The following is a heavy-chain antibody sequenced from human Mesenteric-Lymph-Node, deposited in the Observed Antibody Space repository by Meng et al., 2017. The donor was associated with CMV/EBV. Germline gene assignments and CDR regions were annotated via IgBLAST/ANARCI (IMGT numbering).Heavy chain of an antibody. V-gene: IGHV1-46*01. D-gene: IGHD1-1*01. J-gene: IGHJ4*02. CDR3: AAKIDTTYFDY. Sequence: CKADGYCFTNNYMHWVRQSPGHGLEWMGIIDTNAGTTAYEQKYRGRVTMTGDTYTSTGYMELSSLRSEDKDIYFCAAKIDTTYFDYWGQGTLVTVSS. CDR1: GYCFTNNY. CDR2: IDTNAGTT.